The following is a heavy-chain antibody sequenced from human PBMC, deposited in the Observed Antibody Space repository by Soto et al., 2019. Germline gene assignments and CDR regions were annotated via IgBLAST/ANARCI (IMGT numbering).Heavy chain of an antibody. Sequence: SETLSLTCAVYGGSFSGYYWSWIRQPPGKGLEWIGEINHSGSTNYNPSLKSRVTISVDTSKNQFSLKLSSVTAADTAVYYCARVYRITMIVVVFFDYWGQGTLVTVSS. CDR3: ARVYRITMIVVVFFDY. CDR1: GGSFSGYY. V-gene: IGHV4-34*01. J-gene: IGHJ4*02. D-gene: IGHD3-22*01. CDR2: INHSGST.